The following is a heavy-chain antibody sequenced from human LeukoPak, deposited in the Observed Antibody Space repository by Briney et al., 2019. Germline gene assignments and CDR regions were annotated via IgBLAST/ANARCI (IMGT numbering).Heavy chain of an antibody. CDR2: INHSGST. J-gene: IGHJ4*02. CDR1: GGSFSGYY. CDR3: ARGFSITGTTLDY. D-gene: IGHD1-7*01. V-gene: IGHV4-34*01. Sequence: SETLSLTCAVYGGSFSGYYWSWIRQPPGKGLEWIGEINHSGSTNYNSSLKSRVTISVDTFKNQFSLKLSSVTAADTAVYYCARGFSITGTTLDYWGQGTLVTVSS.